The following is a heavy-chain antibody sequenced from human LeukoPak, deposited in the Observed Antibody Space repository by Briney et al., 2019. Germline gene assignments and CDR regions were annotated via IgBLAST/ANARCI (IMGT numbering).Heavy chain of an antibody. Sequence: SVKVSCKASGGTFSSYAISWVRQAPGQGLEWMGGIIPIFGTANYAQKFQGRVTITADESTSTAYMELSGLRSEDTAVYYCARKGGGSGSYYYYYYMDVWGKGTTVTISS. CDR1: GGTFSSYA. CDR2: IIPIFGTA. CDR3: ARKGGGSGSYYYYYYMDV. V-gene: IGHV1-69*13. J-gene: IGHJ6*03. D-gene: IGHD3-10*01.